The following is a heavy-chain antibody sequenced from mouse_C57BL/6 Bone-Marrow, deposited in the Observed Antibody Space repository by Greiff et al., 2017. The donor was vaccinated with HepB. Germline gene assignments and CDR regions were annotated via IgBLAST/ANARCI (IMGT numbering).Heavy chain of an antibody. Sequence: VQLQQSGAELVRPGASVKLSCTASGFNIKDDYMHWVKQRPEQGLEWIGWIDPENGDTEYASKFQGKATITADTSSNTDYLQLSSLTSEDTAVYYCTTGDGYSYYFDYWGQGTTLTVSS. D-gene: IGHD2-3*01. CDR3: TTGDGYSYYFDY. J-gene: IGHJ2*01. CDR2: IDPENGDT. CDR1: GFNIKDDY. V-gene: IGHV14-4*01.